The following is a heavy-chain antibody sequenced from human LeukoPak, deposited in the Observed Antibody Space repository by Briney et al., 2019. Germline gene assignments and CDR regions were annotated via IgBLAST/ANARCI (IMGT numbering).Heavy chain of an antibody. D-gene: IGHD1-26*01. CDR1: GFTFSSYG. Sequence: SGGSLRLSCAASGFTFSSYGMHWVRQAPGKGLEWVAVISYDGSNKYYADSVKGRFTISRDNSKNTLYLQMNSLRAEDTAVYYCAKAGARGSYYVPAYFDYWGQGTLVTVSS. CDR2: ISYDGSNK. J-gene: IGHJ4*02. V-gene: IGHV3-30*18. CDR3: AKAGARGSYYVPAYFDY.